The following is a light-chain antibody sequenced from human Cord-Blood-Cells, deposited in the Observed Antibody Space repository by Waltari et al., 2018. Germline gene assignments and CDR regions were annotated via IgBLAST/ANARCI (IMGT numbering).Light chain of an antibody. V-gene: IGLV1-47*01. CDR1: SSNIGSNY. Sequence: QSVLTQPPSASGTPGQRVTISCSGSSSNIGSNYVYWYQQLPGTAPKLLIYRNNQRPSGVPDRVSGSKSGTSASLAISWLRSEDEADYYCAAWDDSLSGRVFGGGTKLTVL. CDR3: AAWDDSLSGRV. J-gene: IGLJ3*02. CDR2: RNN.